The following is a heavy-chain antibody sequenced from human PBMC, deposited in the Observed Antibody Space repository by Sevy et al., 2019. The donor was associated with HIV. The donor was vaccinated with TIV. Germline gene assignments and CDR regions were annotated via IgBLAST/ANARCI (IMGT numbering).Heavy chain of an antibody. CDR3: ARLNYGGNVEVAFDI. CDR1: GYSSTNYW. D-gene: IGHD2-15*01. CDR2: IYHGDSDT. V-gene: IGHV5-51*01. Sequence: GESLKISCKGSGYSSTNYWIGWVRQMPGKGLEWMGNIYHGDSDTRYSQSFQGQVNMSVDKSISTAFLQWSSLKASDTAMYYCARLNYGGNVEVAFDIWGQGTMVTVSS. J-gene: IGHJ3*02.